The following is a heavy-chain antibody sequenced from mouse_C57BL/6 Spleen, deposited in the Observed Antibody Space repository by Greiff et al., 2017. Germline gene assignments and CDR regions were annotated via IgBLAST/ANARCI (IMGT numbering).Heavy chain of an antibody. CDR1: GYTFTSYW. Sequence: QVHVKQPGTELVKPGASVKLSCKASGYTFTSYWMHWVKQRPGQGLEWIGNINPSNGGTNYNEKFKSKATLTVDKSSSTAYMQLSSLTSEDSAVYYCARGRDLLLEDYWGQGTTLTVSS. CDR3: ARGRDLLLEDY. CDR2: INPSNGGT. D-gene: IGHD1-1*01. V-gene: IGHV1-53*01. J-gene: IGHJ2*01.